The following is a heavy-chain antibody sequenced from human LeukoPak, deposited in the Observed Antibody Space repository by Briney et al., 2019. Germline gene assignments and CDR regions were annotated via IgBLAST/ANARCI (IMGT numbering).Heavy chain of an antibody. V-gene: IGHV4-38-2*02. CDR2: IYHSGST. J-gene: IGHJ4*02. Sequence: PSETLSLTCTVSGYSISSGYYWGWIRQPPGKGLEWIGSIYHSGSTYYNPSLKSRVTISVDTSKNQSSLRLSSVTAADTAVYYCARALYSGYDRFDYWGQGTLVTVSS. D-gene: IGHD5-12*01. CDR3: ARALYSGYDRFDY. CDR1: GYSISSGYY.